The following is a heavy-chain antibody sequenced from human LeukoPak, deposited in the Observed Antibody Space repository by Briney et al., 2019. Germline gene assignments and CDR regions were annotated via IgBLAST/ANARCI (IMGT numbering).Heavy chain of an antibody. CDR1: GFIFNRHW. J-gene: IGHJ4*02. CDR2: ISGSGGST. D-gene: IGHD1-26*01. Sequence: GGSLRLSCAASGFIFNRHWMSWVRQAPGKGLEWVSAISGSGGSTYYTDSVEGRFTISRDNSKNTLYLQMNSLRAEDTAVYYCVKDGVSWQLLVHWGQGTLVTVPS. V-gene: IGHV3-23*01. CDR3: VKDGVSWQLLVH.